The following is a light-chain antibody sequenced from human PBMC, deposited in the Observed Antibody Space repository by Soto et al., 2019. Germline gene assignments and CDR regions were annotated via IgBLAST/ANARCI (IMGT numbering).Light chain of an antibody. J-gene: IGKJ3*01. CDR1: QSVSSF. CDR2: DAS. Sequence: GVTQTQETLSLSPGERATLSCRASQSVSSFFAWYQQKPGQSPRLLIYDASNRATGIPARFSGSGSGTDFTLTISSLEPEDFAVYYCQQRSIWPVTFGP. V-gene: IGKV3-11*01. CDR3: QQRSIWPVT.